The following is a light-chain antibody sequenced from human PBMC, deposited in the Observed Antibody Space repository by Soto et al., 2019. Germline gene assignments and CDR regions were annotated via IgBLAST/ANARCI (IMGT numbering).Light chain of an antibody. CDR2: RTS. Sequence: DIQMTQSPLSLSASVGESVTITCRASQNITNFLNWYQRKPGKPPRLLIFRTSSLRSGVPSRFRGSRSETDFSLTISGLQPDDFATYICQQSYRSPLNFGPGT. J-gene: IGKJ3*01. V-gene: IGKV1-39*01. CDR1: QNITNF. CDR3: QQSYRSPLN.